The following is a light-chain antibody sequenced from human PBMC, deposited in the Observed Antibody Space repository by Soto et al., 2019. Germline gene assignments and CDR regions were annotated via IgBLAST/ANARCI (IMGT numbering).Light chain of an antibody. CDR3: QQCDTYPST. CDR2: KSS. J-gene: IGKJ1*01. V-gene: IGKV1-5*03. CDR1: QSISSW. Sequence: IHMTHSPSTLSASVLYRVTITFLASQSISSWLAWYQQKPGKAPNLVIYKSSTLESGVPSRFSGSGSGTEFTLTISSLQPDDFATYYCQQCDTYPSTSGQGTKVDTK.